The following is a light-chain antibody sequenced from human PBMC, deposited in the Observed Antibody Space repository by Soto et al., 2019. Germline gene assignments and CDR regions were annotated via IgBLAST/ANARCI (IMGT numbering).Light chain of an antibody. CDR1: SSDVGTYNY. J-gene: IGLJ1*01. Sequence: QSALTQPASVSGSPGQSITISCTGTSSDVGTYNYVSWYQQHPGKAPKLIIYEVTNRPSGVSDRFSGFKSGNTASLTISGLNAEDEDYYYCSYYTDSRSRVFGTGTKLTVL. CDR3: SYYTDSRSRV. V-gene: IGLV2-14*01. CDR2: EVT.